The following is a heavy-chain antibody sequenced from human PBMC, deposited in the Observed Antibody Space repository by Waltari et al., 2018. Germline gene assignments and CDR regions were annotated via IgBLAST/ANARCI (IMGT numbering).Heavy chain of an antibody. CDR2: ISVRGGST. Sequence: EVQLLESGGGLVQPGGSLRLSCAASGFTFSSYAMYWVRQAPGKGLEWVSVISVRGGSTHYADSVKGRFTISRDNSKNTLYLQMNSLRAEDTAVYYCAKDLFGYDFWSGYNAFDVWGQGTMVTVSS. D-gene: IGHD3-3*01. J-gene: IGHJ3*01. CDR1: GFTFSSYA. V-gene: IGHV3-23*01. CDR3: AKDLFGYDFWSGYNAFDV.